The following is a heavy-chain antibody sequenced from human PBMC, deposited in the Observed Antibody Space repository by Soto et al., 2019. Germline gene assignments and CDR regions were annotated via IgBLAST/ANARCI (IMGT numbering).Heavy chain of an antibody. CDR2: IIPGVNVR. CDR1: GDIFGRHG. V-gene: IGHV1-69*02. CDR3: ASLDSYDSGIFS. Sequence: QVQLVQSGAEVRQPGSSVTVSCKAPGDIFGRHGINWVRQAPGQGFEWMARIIPGVNVRNYAHKLHARVSTTADTSTTTFYMQLSSLRSDDTAVYFCASLDSYDSGIFSWGQGTRVTVSS. D-gene: IGHD3-22*01. J-gene: IGHJ5*02.